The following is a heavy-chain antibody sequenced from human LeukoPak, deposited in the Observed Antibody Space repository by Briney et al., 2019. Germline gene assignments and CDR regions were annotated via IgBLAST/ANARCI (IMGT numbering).Heavy chain of an antibody. J-gene: IGHJ6*02. V-gene: IGHV1-8*01. D-gene: IGHD2-2*01. CDR3: ARSQPPYYYYGMDV. CDR2: MNPNSGNT. Sequence: ASVKVSCKASGYTFTSYDINWVRQATGQGLEWMGWMNPNSGNTDYAEKFQGRVTMTRNTSISTAYMELSSLRSGDTAVYYCARSQPPYYYYGMDVWGQGTTVTVSS. CDR1: GYTFTSYD.